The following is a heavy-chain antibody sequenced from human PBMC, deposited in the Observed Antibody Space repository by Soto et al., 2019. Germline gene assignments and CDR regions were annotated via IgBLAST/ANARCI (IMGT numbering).Heavy chain of an antibody. J-gene: IGHJ1*01. D-gene: IGHD3-16*01. CDR2: IYYSGST. V-gene: IGHV4-39*01. Sequence: SETLSISCDVSGGSITSSRHYWGWIRQPPGKGLEWIGSIYYSGSTYYNPSLKSRVTISVDTSKNQFSLKLSSVTAADTAVYYCARRFGYFHYWGQGTLVTVSS. CDR1: GGSITSSRHY. CDR3: ARRFGYFHY.